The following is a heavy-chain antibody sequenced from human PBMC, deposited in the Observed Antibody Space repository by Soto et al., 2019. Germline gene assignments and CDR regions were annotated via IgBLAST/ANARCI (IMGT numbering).Heavy chain of an antibody. Sequence: PGGSLRLSCTASGFTFGDYAMSWFRQAPGKGLEWVGFIRSKAYGGTTEYAASVKGRFTISRDDSKSIAYLQMNSLKTEDTAVYYCMPWYGSGLNFDYWGQGTLVTVSS. CDR2: IRSKAYGGTT. V-gene: IGHV3-49*03. CDR3: MPWYGSGLNFDY. D-gene: IGHD3-10*01. J-gene: IGHJ4*02. CDR1: GFTFGDYA.